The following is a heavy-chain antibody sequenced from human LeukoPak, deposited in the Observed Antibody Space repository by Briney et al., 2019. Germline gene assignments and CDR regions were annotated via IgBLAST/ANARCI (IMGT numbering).Heavy chain of an antibody. CDR3: ARDLSGVTGYTYGRGIDY. CDR2: IKKDGSEK. CDR1: GFTFSSHY. J-gene: IGHJ4*02. Sequence: GGSLRLSCAASGFTFSSHYMSWVRQAPGKGLEWVANIKKDGSEKYYVDSVKGRFTISRDNAKTSLYRQMNILRAEDTAVYYCARDLSGVTGYTYGRGIDYWGQGTLVTVSS. V-gene: IGHV3-7*01. D-gene: IGHD5-18*01.